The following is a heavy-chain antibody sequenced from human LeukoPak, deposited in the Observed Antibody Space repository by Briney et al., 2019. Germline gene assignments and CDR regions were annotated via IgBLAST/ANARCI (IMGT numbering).Heavy chain of an antibody. Sequence: GGSLRLSCAASGFIFSSYDMHWVRQATGKGLEWVSGIGKAGDTYYAGSVKGRFTISRENAKSYLYLQMNSLRAGDTAVYYCARGALGFDYWGQGTLVTVSS. CDR3: ARGALGFDY. V-gene: IGHV3-13*04. CDR1: GFIFSSYD. J-gene: IGHJ4*02. CDR2: IGKAGDT.